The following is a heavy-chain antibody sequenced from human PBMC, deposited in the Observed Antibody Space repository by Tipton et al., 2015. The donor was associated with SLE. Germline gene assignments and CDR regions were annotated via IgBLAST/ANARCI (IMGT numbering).Heavy chain of an antibody. V-gene: IGHV4-39*02. D-gene: IGHD2-8*01. CDR3: ARGMLTWRGSIVGVDV. CDR2: ISTSGST. Sequence: TLSLTCTVSGGSISSSSYYWGWIRQPPGKGLEWIGRISTSGSTDYNPPLKSRVTISVDTSKNHFSLKLSSMTAADTAVYYCARGMLTWRGSIVGVDVWGQGTTVNVSS. J-gene: IGHJ6*02. CDR1: GGSISSSSYY.